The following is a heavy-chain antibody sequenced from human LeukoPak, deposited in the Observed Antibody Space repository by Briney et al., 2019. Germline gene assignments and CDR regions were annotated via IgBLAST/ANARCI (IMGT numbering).Heavy chain of an antibody. CDR1: GFTFSNAW. D-gene: IGHD5-18*01. J-gene: IGHJ6*03. V-gene: IGHV3-15*01. CDR3: ARVPAMEPNLSYYYMDV. CDR2: IKSKTDGGTT. Sequence: GGSLRLSCAASGFTFSNAWMSRVRQAPGKGLEWVGRIKSKTDGGTTDYAAPGKGRFTRSRHASKTTLYLQMNSLKAEDTAVYYCARVPAMEPNLSYYYMDVWGKGTTVTVSS.